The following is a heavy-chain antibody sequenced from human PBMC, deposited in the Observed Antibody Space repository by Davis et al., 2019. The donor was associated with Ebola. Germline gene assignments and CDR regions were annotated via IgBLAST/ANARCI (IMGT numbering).Heavy chain of an antibody. Sequence: PGGSLRLSCAASGFTFSSYWMHWVRQTPGKGLVWVSRINTDGSFTDYADSVKGRFTISRDNARNTVSLQINSLRAEDTALYYCARSSYQPDWWGQGTLVTVSS. J-gene: IGHJ4*02. CDR3: ARSSYQPDW. D-gene: IGHD2-2*01. CDR1: GFTFSSYW. V-gene: IGHV3-74*01. CDR2: INTDGSFT.